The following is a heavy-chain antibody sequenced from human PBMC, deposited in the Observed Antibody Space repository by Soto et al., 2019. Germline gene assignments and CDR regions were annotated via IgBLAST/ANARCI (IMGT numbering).Heavy chain of an antibody. CDR1: GGSISSSNW. J-gene: IGHJ4*02. CDR3: GRGRAVTYYEY. V-gene: IGHV4-4*02. CDR2: IYHSGST. D-gene: IGHD4-17*01. Sequence: SETLSLTCAVSGGSISSSNWWSWVRQPPGKGLEWIGYIYHSGSTNYNPSLKSRVTISVDTSKNQFSLKLSSVTAADTALYYCGRGRAVTYYEYWGQGALGNVSS.